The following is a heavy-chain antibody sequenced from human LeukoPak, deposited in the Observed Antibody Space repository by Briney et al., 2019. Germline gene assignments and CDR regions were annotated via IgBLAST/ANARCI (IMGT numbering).Heavy chain of an antibody. Sequence: ASVKVSCKASGYTFTSYGISWVRQAPGQGLEWMGWISAYNGNTNYAQKLQGRVTMTTDTSTGTAYMELRSLRSDDTAVYYCARTTYYYDSSGYYYAYWGQGTLVTVSS. D-gene: IGHD3-22*01. J-gene: IGHJ4*02. CDR2: ISAYNGNT. CDR1: GYTFTSYG. CDR3: ARTTYYYDSSGYYYAY. V-gene: IGHV1-18*01.